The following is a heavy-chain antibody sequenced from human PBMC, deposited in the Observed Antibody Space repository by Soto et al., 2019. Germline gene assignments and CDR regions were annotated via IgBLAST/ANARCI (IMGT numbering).Heavy chain of an antibody. CDR2: ISDYNGNT. CDR1: GYTFASYG. V-gene: IGHV1-18*01. CDR3: ARDHKRAGSNKPLFDY. D-gene: IGHD6-13*01. Sequence: GASVKVSCKASGYTFASYGISWVRQAPGQGLEWMGWISDYNGNTNYAQKLQGRVTMTTDTSTSTAYMELRSLRSDDTAVYYCARDHKRAGSNKPLFDYWGQGTLVTVSS. J-gene: IGHJ4*02.